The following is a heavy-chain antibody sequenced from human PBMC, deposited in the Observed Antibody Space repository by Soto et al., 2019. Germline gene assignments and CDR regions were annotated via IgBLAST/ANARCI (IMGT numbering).Heavy chain of an antibody. J-gene: IGHJ6*02. D-gene: IGHD3-3*01. CDR3: ARDAPYAFCRGYYHHYSYYGRDV. CDR1: GGNFSSDA. Sequence: VQLVQSVAEVKKPGSSVNGSCKASGGNFSSDAISWMRHAPGQGLEWMGGLIPIFGTANYAPKFQGSVTITADKSTSTAYMELSSLRSEDTSGYYCARDAPYAFCRGYYHHYSYYGRDVWGQGTTVTVS. V-gene: IGHV1-69*06. CDR2: LIPIFGTA.